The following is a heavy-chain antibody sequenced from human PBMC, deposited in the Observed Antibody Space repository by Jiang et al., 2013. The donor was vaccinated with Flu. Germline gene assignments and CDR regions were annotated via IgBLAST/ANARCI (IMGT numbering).Heavy chain of an antibody. CDR1: GYTFTDYN. D-gene: IGHD6-13*01. Sequence: GYTFTDYNMHWVRTGSWKRDVEWMGLVDPEDGKPVYAEKFQGRVTLTADTSTDTAYMELSSLRSEDTAVYYCATDQKVSDIEATGPYNYYYMAFWGKGTTVIVSS. J-gene: IGHJ6*03. CDR3: ATDQKVSDIEATGPYNYYYMAF. CDR2: VDPEDGKP. V-gene: IGHV1-69-2*01.